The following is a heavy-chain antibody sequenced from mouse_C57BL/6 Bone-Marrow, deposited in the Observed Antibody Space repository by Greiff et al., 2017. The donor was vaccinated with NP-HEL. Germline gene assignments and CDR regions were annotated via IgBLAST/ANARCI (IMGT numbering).Heavy chain of an antibody. D-gene: IGHD2-5*01. CDR1: GYTFTSYG. J-gene: IGHJ3*01. V-gene: IGHV1-81*01. CDR3: ARRGVYSNLFAY. Sequence: QVQLQQSGAELARPGASVKLSCKASGYTFTSYGISWVKQRTGQGLEWIGEIYPRSGNTYYNEKFKGKATLTADKSSSTAYMELCSLTSEDSAVYFCARRGVYSNLFAYWGQGTLVTVSA. CDR2: IYPRSGNT.